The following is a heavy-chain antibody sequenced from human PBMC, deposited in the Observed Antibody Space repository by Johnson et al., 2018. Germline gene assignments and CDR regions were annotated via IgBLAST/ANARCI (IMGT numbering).Heavy chain of an antibody. CDR2: INHSGRT. Sequence: QVQLQQWGAGLLKPSETLSLTCAVYGGSFSGYYWSWIRQPPGKGLEWIGEINHSGRTNYNPSLKSRVTVSGDTSKNQLSLKVTSVNAADTAVYYCARGDYNVLSGYYIRPRNKYYLDCWGQGTLVTVSS. V-gene: IGHV4-34*01. CDR3: ARGDYNVLSGYYIRPRNKYYLDC. CDR1: GGSFSGYY. D-gene: IGHD3-3*01. J-gene: IGHJ4*02.